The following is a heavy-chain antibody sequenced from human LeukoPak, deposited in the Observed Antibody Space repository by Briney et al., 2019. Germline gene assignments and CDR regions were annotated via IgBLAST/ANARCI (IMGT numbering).Heavy chain of an antibody. Sequence: GGSLRLSCAASGFTFSSYAMSWVRQAPGKGLEWASAIGGSGGSTYYADSVKGRFTISRDNSKNTLYLQMNSLRAEDTAVYYCAKDIDPTVIRYWFDPWGQGTLVTVSS. D-gene: IGHD4-11*01. V-gene: IGHV3-23*01. CDR1: GFTFSSYA. CDR3: AKDIDPTVIRYWFDP. CDR2: IGGSGGST. J-gene: IGHJ5*02.